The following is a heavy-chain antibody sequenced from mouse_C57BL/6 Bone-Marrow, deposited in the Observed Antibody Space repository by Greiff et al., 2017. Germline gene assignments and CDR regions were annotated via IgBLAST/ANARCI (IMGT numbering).Heavy chain of an antibody. V-gene: IGHV5-12*01. CDR2: ISNGGGST. Sequence: EVMLVESGGGLVQPGGSLKLSCAASGFTFSDYYMYWVRQTPEKRLEWVAYISNGGGSTYYPDPVKGRFTISRDNARNPLYLQMSRLKSEDTAMYYCARYSVYYFVYWRQCTTLTVST. CDR1: GFTFSDYY. D-gene: IGHD2-12*01. CDR3: ARYSVYYFVY. J-gene: IGHJ2*01.